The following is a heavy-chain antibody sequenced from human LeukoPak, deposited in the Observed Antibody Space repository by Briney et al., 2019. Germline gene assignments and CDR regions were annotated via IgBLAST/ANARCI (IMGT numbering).Heavy chain of an antibody. Sequence: GGSLRLSCAASGFTFSSYAMSWVRQAPGRGLEWVSTISGRDGYTYYADSVKGRFTISKDNAKNTVYLQMNSLRAEDTAVYYCARDGPSGSADYWGQGTLVTVSS. V-gene: IGHV3-23*01. CDR3: ARDGPSGSADY. CDR1: GFTFSSYA. CDR2: ISGRDGYT. J-gene: IGHJ4*02. D-gene: IGHD1-26*01.